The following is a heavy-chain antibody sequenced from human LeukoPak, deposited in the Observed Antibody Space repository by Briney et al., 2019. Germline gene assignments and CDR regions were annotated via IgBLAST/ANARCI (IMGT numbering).Heavy chain of an antibody. CDR3: ARGSSGWYRFAYFDY. CDR2: IYYSGST. V-gene: IGHV4-59*08. Sequence: SETLSLTCTVSGGSISSYYWSWIRQPPGKGLEWIGYIYYSGSTNYNPSLKSRVTISVDTSKNQFSLKLSSVTAADTAVYYCARGSSGWYRFAYFDYWGQGTLVTVSS. J-gene: IGHJ4*02. CDR1: GGSISSYY. D-gene: IGHD6-13*01.